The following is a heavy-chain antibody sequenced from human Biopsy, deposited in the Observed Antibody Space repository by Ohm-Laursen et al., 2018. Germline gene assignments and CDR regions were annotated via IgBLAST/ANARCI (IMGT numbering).Heavy chain of an antibody. V-gene: IGHV4-59*07. CDR3: ARTPRDSFWSGSYKRGLWFDP. D-gene: IGHD3-3*01. Sequence: SDTLSLTCGVSGGSIISYYWTWIRQPPGKGLEWIGHVHNGGITNYNPSLKSRVTISKDTSKNQFSLQVNSVTAADTAAYYCARTPRDSFWSGSYKRGLWFDPWGRGTLVIVSS. CDR1: GGSIISYY. CDR2: VHNGGIT. J-gene: IGHJ5*02.